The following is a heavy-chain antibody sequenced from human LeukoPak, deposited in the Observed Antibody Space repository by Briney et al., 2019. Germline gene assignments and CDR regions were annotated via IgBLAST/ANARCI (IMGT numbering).Heavy chain of an antibody. CDR1: GFTFIRYA. CDR2: VSGSGGST. CDR3: AKCGCRYCSSTSCYFDY. J-gene: IGHJ4*02. V-gene: IGHV3-23*01. Sequence: GGSLRLSCAASGFTFIRYAMTWVRQAPGKGLEWVSAVSGSGGSTYYADSVKGRFTISRDNSKNTLYLQMNSLRAEDTAVYYCAKCGCRYCSSTSCYFDYWGQGTLVTVSS. D-gene: IGHD2-2*01.